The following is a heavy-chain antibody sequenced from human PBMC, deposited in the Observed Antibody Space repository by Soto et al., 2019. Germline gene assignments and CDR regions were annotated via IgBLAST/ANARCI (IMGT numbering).Heavy chain of an antibody. CDR1: GVSVSSGTYY. Sequence: SETLSLTCTVSGVSVSSGTYYWSWIRQPPGKGLEWLGYIYYTGSTNYNPSLKSRATISVDTSKNHFSLKLTSVTAADTAVYYCATDRGEMRIDAFDSWGKATMLTAS. J-gene: IGHJ3*02. CDR3: ATDRGEMRIDAFDS. CDR2: IYYTGST. D-gene: IGHD3-16*01. V-gene: IGHV4-61*03.